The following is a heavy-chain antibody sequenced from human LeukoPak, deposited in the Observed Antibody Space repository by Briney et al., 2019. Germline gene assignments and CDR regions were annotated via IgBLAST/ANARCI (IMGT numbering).Heavy chain of an antibody. V-gene: IGHV4-59*12. CDR2: IYYSGST. J-gene: IGHJ4*02. CDR1: GGSISSYY. Sequence: PSETLSLTCTVSGGSISSYYWSWIWQPPGKGLEWIGYIYYSGSTNYNPSLKSRVTISVDTSKNQFSLKLSSVTAADTAVYYCARVANNYDFWSGYYLGEGYYFDYWGQGTLVTVSS. CDR3: ARVANNYDFWSGYYLGEGYYFDY. D-gene: IGHD3-3*01.